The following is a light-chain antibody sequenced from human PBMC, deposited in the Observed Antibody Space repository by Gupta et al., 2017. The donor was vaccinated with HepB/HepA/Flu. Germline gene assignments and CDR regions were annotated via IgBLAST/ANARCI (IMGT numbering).Light chain of an antibody. CDR2: STS. V-gene: IGKV1-8*01. CDR3: QQDNKFPLT. J-gene: IGKJ4*01. Sequence: AFRLTQSPSSISASTGDTVTITCRASQEISYFLAWYQQKPGKAPNLLIYSTSTLQNGVPSRFSGGGSGTDFTLTITSLQSEDFATYYCQQDNKFPLTFGGGTKVEIK. CDR1: QEISYF.